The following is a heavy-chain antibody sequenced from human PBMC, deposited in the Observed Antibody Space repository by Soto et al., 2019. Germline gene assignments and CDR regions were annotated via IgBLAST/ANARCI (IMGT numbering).Heavy chain of an antibody. J-gene: IGHJ4*02. CDR2: ISSSGSTI. CDR1: GFTFSSYE. D-gene: IGHD3-22*01. Sequence: GGSLRLSCAASGFTFSSYEMNWVRQAPGKGLEWVSYISSSGSTIYYADSVKGRFTISRDNAKNSLYLQMNSLRAEDTAVYYCAREPRGNMIVVAPDYWGQGTLVTVSS. V-gene: IGHV3-48*03. CDR3: AREPRGNMIVVAPDY.